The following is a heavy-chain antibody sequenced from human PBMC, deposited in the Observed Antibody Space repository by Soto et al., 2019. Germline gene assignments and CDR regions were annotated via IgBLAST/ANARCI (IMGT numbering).Heavy chain of an antibody. CDR2: INDGNGNK. Sequence: ASLKFSCKASGYTCTSYAMHWVRQAPGQRLEWMGWINDGNGNKKYSKKFHVRVTITRDTCASTAYMELSSLRSEDTALYYCARGDFVVVPAAKLRGHNYGMDVWGQGTTVTVSS. CDR1: GYTCTSYA. CDR3: ARGDFVVVPAAKLRGHNYGMDV. D-gene: IGHD2-2*01. V-gene: IGHV1-3*01. J-gene: IGHJ6*02.